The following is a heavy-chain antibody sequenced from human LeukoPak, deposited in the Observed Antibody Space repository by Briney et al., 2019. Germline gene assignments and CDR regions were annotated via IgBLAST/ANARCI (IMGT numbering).Heavy chain of an antibody. Sequence: PGGSLRLSCTGSNFSFGYYGMNWVRQTPGKGLEWLSYITATSGSLYYADSVKGRFTVSRDNSKSSLYLQMDSLRAEDTAVYYCARCDSYSSSWSRQFDYWGPGTLVIVSS. CDR1: NFSFGYYG. D-gene: IGHD6-13*01. V-gene: IGHV3-48*04. J-gene: IGHJ4*02. CDR2: ITATSGSL. CDR3: ARCDSYSSSWSRQFDY.